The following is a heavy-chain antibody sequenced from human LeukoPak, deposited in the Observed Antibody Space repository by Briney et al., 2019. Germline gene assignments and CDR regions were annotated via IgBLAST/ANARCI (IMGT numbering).Heavy chain of an antibody. D-gene: IGHD3-3*01. CDR1: GYTFTGFY. CDR2: INSNTGAT. CDR3: ARPYSYDDPFDS. J-gene: IGHJ4*02. Sequence: AASVKVSCKASGYTFTGFYIHWVRQAPGQGLEWMGWINSNTGATNSAQKFQGRVTMTRDTSISAAYMELSRLRSDDTAVYYCARPYSYDDPFDSWGQGSLVTVSS. V-gene: IGHV1-2*02.